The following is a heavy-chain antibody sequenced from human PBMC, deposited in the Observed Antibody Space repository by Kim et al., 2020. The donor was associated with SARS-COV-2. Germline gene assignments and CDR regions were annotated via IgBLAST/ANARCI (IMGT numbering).Heavy chain of an antibody. V-gene: IGHV7-4-1*02. CDR3: ARDLCSGGSCYFDY. CDR1: GYTFTSYA. CDR2: INTNTGNP. J-gene: IGHJ4*02. D-gene: IGHD2-15*01. Sequence: ASVKVSCKASGYTFTSYAMNWVRQAPGQGLEWMGWINTNTGNPTYAQGFTGRFVFSLDTSVSTANLQISSLKAEDTAVYYCARDLCSGGSCYFDYWGQGTLVTVAS.